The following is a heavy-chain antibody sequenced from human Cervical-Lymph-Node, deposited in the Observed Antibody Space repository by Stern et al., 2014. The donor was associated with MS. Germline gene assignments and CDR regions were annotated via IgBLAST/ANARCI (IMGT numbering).Heavy chain of an antibody. V-gene: IGHV3-33*01. Sequence: VQLVESGGGVVQPGRSLRLSCTTSGFNLTSYAMHWVRQAPGQGLRWVAFIWSDGRKTHFADSVKGRVTISRDNSKNTLYLQMNSLRAEDTAVYYCTTDSLRPVWGKGTMVTVSS. CDR1: GFNLTSYA. CDR2: IWSDGRKT. J-gene: IGHJ3*01. CDR3: TTDSLRPV.